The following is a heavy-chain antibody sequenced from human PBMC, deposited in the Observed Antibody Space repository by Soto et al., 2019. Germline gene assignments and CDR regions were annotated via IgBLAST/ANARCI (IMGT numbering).Heavy chain of an antibody. Sequence: QVQLVQSGAEVKKPGASVKASCKASGYTFTSSGISWVRQAPGQGLEWMGGISAYNGNTNYAQKLQGRVTMTTDTSTSTAYMELRSLRSDDTAVYYCVVSTHTFSYFDYWGQGTLVTVSS. V-gene: IGHV1-18*04. CDR2: ISAYNGNT. D-gene: IGHD2-15*01. J-gene: IGHJ4*02. CDR3: VVSTHTFSYFDY. CDR1: GYTFTSSG.